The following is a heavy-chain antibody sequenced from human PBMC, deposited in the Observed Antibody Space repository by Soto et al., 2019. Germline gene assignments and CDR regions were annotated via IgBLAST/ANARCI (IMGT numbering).Heavy chain of an antibody. CDR3: ARKKSIVGATGYFDY. CDR1: GFTVITNY. V-gene: IGHV3-66*01. J-gene: IGHJ4*02. CDR2: IYAGGST. Sequence: EVQMVASGGGLVQPGGSLRLSCAVSGFTVITNYISWVRQAPGKGLEWVADIYAGGSTSYTDSVKGRFAISRDNSKNTLYLQMNSLRAEDTAVYYCARKKSIVGATGYFDYWGQGTLVIVSS. D-gene: IGHD1-26*01.